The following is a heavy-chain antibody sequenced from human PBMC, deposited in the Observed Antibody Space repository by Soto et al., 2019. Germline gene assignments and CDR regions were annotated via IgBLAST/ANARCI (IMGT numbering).Heavy chain of an antibody. CDR1: GFTFSSFA. CDR2: ISSDGTSK. D-gene: IGHD4-4*01. V-gene: IGHV3-30-3*01. CDR3: ARAFDGNSGCFDY. Sequence: QVQLVESGGGVVQPGRSLRLSCAASGFTFSSFAMHWVRQAPGKGLEWVAVISSDGTSKSYADSVKGRFTISRDNSKNTLYLQINSLGAEDTALYYCARAFDGNSGCFDYWGLGTLVTVSS. J-gene: IGHJ4*01.